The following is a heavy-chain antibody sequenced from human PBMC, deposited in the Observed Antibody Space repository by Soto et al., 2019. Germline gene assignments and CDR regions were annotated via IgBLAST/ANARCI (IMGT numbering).Heavy chain of an antibody. CDR1: GITFTNYW. V-gene: IGHV3-74*01. J-gene: IGHJ4*02. CDR2: VDSDGRGT. Sequence: EVQLVESGGGAVQPGGSLRLSCVASGITFTNYWMHWVRQVPGKGLVWVARVDSDGRGTSYADFVKGRFTISRDNAKNTLYLLMSRLRVEDTAMYYCGTVFEHGGQGIAVTVSS. CDR3: GTVFEH.